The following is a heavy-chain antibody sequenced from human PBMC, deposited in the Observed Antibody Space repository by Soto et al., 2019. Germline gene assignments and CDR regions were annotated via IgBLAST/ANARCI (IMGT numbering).Heavy chain of an antibody. D-gene: IGHD6-19*01. J-gene: IGHJ6*01. CDR3: ARGQWLGEDYYGMDV. CDR2: IIPIFGTA. Sequence: ASVKVSCKASGGTFSSYAISWVRQAPGQGLEWMGGIIPIFGTANYAQKFQGRVTITADESTSTAYMELSSLRSEDTAVYYCARGQWLGEDYYGMDVRGQGTTVTVSS. V-gene: IGHV1-69*13. CDR1: GGTFSSYA.